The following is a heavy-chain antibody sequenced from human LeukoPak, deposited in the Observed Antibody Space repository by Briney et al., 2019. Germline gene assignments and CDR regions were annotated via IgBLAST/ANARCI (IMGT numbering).Heavy chain of an antibody. CDR2: INTDGTVT. V-gene: IGHV3-74*01. CDR1: GFIFSKYW. CDR3: ATKQWLAPLRDFWAQGTADSVFWAST. J-gene: IGHJ3*01. D-gene: IGHD6-19*01. Sequence: GGSLTLSCPASGFIFSKYWMLWVRQAPGEGLERVSRINTDGTVTTYADSVKRRLTVSRDNDDNTMYLQMNSVRDEDTAVYYCATKQWLAPLRDFWAQGTADSVFWASTRGQ.